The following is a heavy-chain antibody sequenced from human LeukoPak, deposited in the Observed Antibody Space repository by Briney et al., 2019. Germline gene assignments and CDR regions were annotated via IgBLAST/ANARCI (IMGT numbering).Heavy chain of an antibody. V-gene: IGHV1-69*06. J-gene: IGHJ5*02. CDR2: IIPIFGTA. Sequence: ASVKVSCKASGGTFSSYAISWVRQAPGQGLEWMGGIIPIFGTANYAQKFQGRVTITADKSTSTAYMELNSLRSEDTAVYYCARWHVLRYFDWWEEDWFDPWGQGTLVTVSS. CDR1: GGTFSSYA. D-gene: IGHD3-9*01. CDR3: ARWHVLRYFDWWEEDWFDP.